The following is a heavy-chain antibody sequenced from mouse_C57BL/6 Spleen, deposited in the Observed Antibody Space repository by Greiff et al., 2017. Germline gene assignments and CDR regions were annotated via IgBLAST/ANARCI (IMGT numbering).Heavy chain of an antibody. V-gene: IGHV1-50*01. CDR1: GYTFTSYW. Sequence: QVQLKQPGAELVKPGASVKLSCKASGYTFTSYWMQWVKQRPGQGLECIGEIDPSDSYTNYNQKFKGKATLTVDTSSSTAYMQLSSLTSEDSAVYYCARSRGGFDYWGQGTTLTVSS. J-gene: IGHJ2*01. CDR3: ARSRGGFDY. CDR2: IDPSDSYT.